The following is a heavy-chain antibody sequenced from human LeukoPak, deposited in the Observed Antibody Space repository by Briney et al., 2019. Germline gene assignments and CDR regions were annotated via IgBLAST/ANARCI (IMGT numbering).Heavy chain of an antibody. Sequence: SETLSLTCTVSGGSITNYYWTWLRQPPGRGLEWIGFIHGDGSTKYNPSLKSRVTMSVDTSKNQFSLKPGSANPADPAVCCCARDKVSGTNHVKIRYHVWRQDTSLTVPS. D-gene: IGHD1-26*01. CDR2: IHGDGST. V-gene: IGHV4-59*01. CDR1: GGSITNYY. CDR3: ARDKVSGTNHVKIRYHV. J-gene: IGHJ3*01.